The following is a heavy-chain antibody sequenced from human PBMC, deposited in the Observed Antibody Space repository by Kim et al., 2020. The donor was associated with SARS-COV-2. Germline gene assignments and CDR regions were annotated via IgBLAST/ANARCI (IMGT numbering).Heavy chain of an antibody. V-gene: IGHV1-3*01. CDR1: GYTFISYA. CDR2: INAGNGNT. J-gene: IGHJ4*02. CDR3: ARALRPFSALPEATY. Sequence: ASVKVSCKASGYTFISYAIHWVRQAPGQRLEWMGWINAGNGNTKYSQKFQGRVTITRDTSASIAYMELSSLRSEDTAVYYCARALRPFSALPEATYWGQGILVTVSS.